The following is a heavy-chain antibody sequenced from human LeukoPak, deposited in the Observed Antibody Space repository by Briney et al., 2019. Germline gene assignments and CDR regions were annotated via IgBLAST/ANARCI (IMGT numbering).Heavy chain of an antibody. Sequence: ASVKVSCKASGFTFSTYGFSWVRQAPGQGLEWMGWISSSSGDTNYAQKFQDRVTMTTDRSTSTAYMELRSLRSDDTAVYYCARDHHPRYSSGWIYYFDYWGQGTLVTVSS. D-gene: IGHD6-19*01. V-gene: IGHV1-18*01. CDR1: GFTFSTYG. CDR2: ISSSSGDT. J-gene: IGHJ4*02. CDR3: ARDHHPRYSSGWIYYFDY.